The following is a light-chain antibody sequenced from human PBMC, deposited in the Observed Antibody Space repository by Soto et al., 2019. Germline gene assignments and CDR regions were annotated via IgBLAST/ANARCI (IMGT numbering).Light chain of an antibody. CDR1: QTIGNW. CDR3: QQYDSYSYT. V-gene: IGKV1-5*01. CDR2: AAS. J-gene: IGKJ2*01. Sequence: IQMTQSPSTLSASVGDRVTITCRASQTIGNWLAWYQQKTGKAPKLLIYAASSLERGVPSRLSGSRSGTEFTLTISSLQPDDFATYYCQQYDSYSYTFGQGTQLEIK.